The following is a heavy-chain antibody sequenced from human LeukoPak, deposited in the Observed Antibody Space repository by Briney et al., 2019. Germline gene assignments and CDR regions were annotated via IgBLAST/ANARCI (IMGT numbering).Heavy chain of an antibody. CDR2: IYYSGST. D-gene: IGHD5-12*01. CDR3: ARDHVDIVATRKYNWFDP. CDR1: GGSISSYY. Sequence: SETLSLTCTVSGGSISSYYWSWIRQPPGKGLEGMGYIYYSGSTNYNPSLKSRVTISVDTSKNQFSLKLSSVTAADTAVYYCARDHVDIVATRKYNWFDPWGQGTLVTVSS. V-gene: IGHV4-59*01. J-gene: IGHJ5*02.